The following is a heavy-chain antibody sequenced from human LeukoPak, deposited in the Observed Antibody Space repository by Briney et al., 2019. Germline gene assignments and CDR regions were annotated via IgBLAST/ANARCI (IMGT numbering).Heavy chain of an antibody. CDR3: AKDLGATNWFDP. D-gene: IGHD1-1*01. V-gene: IGHV3-30*18. CDR1: GFTFSSYG. CDR2: ISYDGSNK. Sequence: GGSLRLSCAASGFTFSSYGMHWVRQAPGKGLEWVAVISYDGSNKYYADSVNGRFTISRDNSKNTLYLQMNSLRAEDTAVYYCAKDLGATNWFDPWGQGTLVTVSS. J-gene: IGHJ5*02.